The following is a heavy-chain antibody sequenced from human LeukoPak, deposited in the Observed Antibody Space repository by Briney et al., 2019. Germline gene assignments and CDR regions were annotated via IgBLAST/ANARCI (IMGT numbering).Heavy chain of an antibody. D-gene: IGHD3-16*01. J-gene: IGHJ3*02. CDR3: ARDWGSRGKFDI. CDR2: ISSSGSTI. V-gene: IGHV3-48*03. Sequence: GGSLRLSCAASGFTFSSYEMNWVRQAPGKGLEWVSYISSSGSTIYYADSVKGRFTISRDNAKNSLYLQMNSLRAEDTAVYYCARDWGSRGKFDIWGQGTMVTVSS. CDR1: GFTFSSYE.